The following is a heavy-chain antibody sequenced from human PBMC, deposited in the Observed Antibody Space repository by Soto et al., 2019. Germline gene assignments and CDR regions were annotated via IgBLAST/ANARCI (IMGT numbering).Heavy chain of an antibody. J-gene: IGHJ5*02. CDR2: IIPIFGTA. CDR3: ARGGYSYGYVQNNWFDP. CDR1: GGTFSSYA. V-gene: IGHV1-69*06. D-gene: IGHD5-18*01. Sequence: SVKVSCKASGGTFSSYAISWVRQAPGQGLEWMGGIIPIFGTANYAQKFQGRVTITADKSTSTAYMELSSLRSEDTAVYYCARGGYSYGYVQNNWFDPWGQGTLVTVSS.